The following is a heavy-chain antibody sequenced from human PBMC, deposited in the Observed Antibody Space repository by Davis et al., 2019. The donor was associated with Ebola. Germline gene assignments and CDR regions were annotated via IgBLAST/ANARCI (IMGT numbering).Heavy chain of an antibody. CDR3: ARLPYEGEYYYYGMDV. J-gene: IGHJ6*02. CDR1: GGSISSSTYY. CDR2: IYYSGNT. Sequence: SETLSLTCTVSGGSISSSTYYWGWIRQPPGKGLEWIGSIYYSGNTYYNPSLKSRVTISVDTSKNQFSLKLSSVTAADTAVYYCARLPYEGEYYYYGMDVWGQGTTVTVSS. D-gene: IGHD3-16*01. V-gene: IGHV4-39*01.